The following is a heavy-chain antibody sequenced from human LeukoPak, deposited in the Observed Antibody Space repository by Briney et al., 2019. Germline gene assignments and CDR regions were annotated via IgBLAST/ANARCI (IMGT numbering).Heavy chain of an antibody. Sequence: GGSLRLSCAASGFTFSSYGMHWFRQAPGKGLEWVAFIGYDGSNKYYADSVKGRFTISRDNSKNTLYLQMNSLRAEDTAVYYCAKDPYYYDSSGYSGVFDYWGQGTLVTVSS. J-gene: IGHJ4*02. CDR1: GFTFSSYG. V-gene: IGHV3-30*02. D-gene: IGHD3-22*01. CDR3: AKDPYYYDSSGYSGVFDY. CDR2: IGYDGSNK.